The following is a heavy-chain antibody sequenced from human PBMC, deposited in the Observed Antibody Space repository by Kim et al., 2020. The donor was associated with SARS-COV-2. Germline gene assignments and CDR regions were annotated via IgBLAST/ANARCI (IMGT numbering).Heavy chain of an antibody. CDR3: ARGRASAHY. Sequence: GGSLILSCAASGFSFSTYWMSWVRQAPGKGLEWVASIKEDGSETQYVDSVKGRFTLSRDNAKNSLYLQMNSLRAEDTAVYYCARGRASAHYWGQGTLCTV. V-gene: IGHV3-7*04. CDR2: IKEDGSET. CDR1: GFSFSTYW. J-gene: IGHJ4*02.